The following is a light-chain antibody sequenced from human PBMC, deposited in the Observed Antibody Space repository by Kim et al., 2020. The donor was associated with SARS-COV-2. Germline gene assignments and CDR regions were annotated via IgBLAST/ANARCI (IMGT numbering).Light chain of an antibody. CDR1: QSVGSNY. V-gene: IGKV3-20*01. Sequence: EIVVTQSPGTLSLSPGERATLSCRASQSVGSNYLAWYQQKPGQAPRLLIYGASSRATGIPDRFSGSGSGTDFTLSISRLEPEDFAVYYCHQYATSPNTFGQGTKVDIK. CDR3: HQYATSPNT. CDR2: GAS. J-gene: IGKJ2*01.